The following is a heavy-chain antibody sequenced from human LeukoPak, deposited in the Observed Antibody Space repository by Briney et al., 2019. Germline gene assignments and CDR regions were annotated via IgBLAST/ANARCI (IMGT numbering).Heavy chain of an antibody. Sequence: GASVKVSCKASGYSFSDYSMHWVRQAPGQGLEWMGRINPGSGGTSYAQNFQGRVTLTRDTSTNTAYMELSGLTSDDTAVYYCARGGSGSGYLYYFDYWGQGTQVSVPS. J-gene: IGHJ4*02. CDR3: ARGGSGSGYLYYFDY. CDR1: GYSFSDYS. V-gene: IGHV1-2*06. D-gene: IGHD3-10*01. CDR2: INPGSGGT.